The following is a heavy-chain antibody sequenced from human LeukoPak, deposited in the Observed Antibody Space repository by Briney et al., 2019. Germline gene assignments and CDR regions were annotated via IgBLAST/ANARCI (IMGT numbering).Heavy chain of an antibody. CDR3: ARDAGNSGYGCDL. J-gene: IGHJ5*02. V-gene: IGHV3-53*01. Sequence: GGSLRLSCAASGFTVSSNYMSWVRQAPGKGLEWVSVIYSGGSTYYADSVKGRFTISRDNARNSLYLQMNNLRGEDTAIYYCARDAGNSGYGCDLWGQGTLVTVSS. D-gene: IGHD5-12*01. CDR2: IYSGGST. CDR1: GFTVSSNY.